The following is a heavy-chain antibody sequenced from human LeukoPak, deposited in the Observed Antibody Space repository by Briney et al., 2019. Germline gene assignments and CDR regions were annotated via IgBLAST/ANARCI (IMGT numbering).Heavy chain of an antibody. D-gene: IGHD3-10*01. Sequence: GGSLRLSCAASGFTFSSYAMHWVRQAPGKGLEWVAVISYDGSNKYYADSVKGRFTISRDNSKNTLYLQMNSLRAEDTAVYYCARAGRDYLDAFDIWGQGTMVTVSS. CDR3: ARAGRDYLDAFDI. V-gene: IGHV3-30-3*01. J-gene: IGHJ3*02. CDR2: ISYDGSNK. CDR1: GFTFSSYA.